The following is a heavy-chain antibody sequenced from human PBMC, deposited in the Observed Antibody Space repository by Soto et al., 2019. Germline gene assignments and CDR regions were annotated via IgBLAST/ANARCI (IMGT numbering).Heavy chain of an antibody. CDR3: NRGSEYDFWSGYL. D-gene: IGHD3-3*01. Sequence: QERLVQSGAEVRKPGSSVKVSCKVTGGTSTRYAINWVRQAPGQGLEWMGGIVPMLGTSKYAQKFHGRVTITADTSTNIAYMELRSLRSEDTAVYYCNRGSEYDFWSGYLWGQGTLVSVSS. CDR2: IVPMLGTS. V-gene: IGHV1-69*06. CDR1: GGTSTRYA. J-gene: IGHJ4*02.